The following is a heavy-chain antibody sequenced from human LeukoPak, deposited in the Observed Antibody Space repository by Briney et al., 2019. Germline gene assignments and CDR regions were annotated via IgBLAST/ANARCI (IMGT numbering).Heavy chain of an antibody. Sequence: PSETLSLTCTVSGGSISDNYWSGIRQPPGKGLVWIGYAYYSGHTNYNSSLKSRVTMSLDTSKSQFSLRLSSVTAADTAVYFCARHPFATPFDYWGPGTLVTVSS. J-gene: IGHJ4*02. D-gene: IGHD2-15*01. CDR2: AYYSGHT. V-gene: IGHV4-59*08. CDR1: GGSISDNY. CDR3: ARHPFATPFDY.